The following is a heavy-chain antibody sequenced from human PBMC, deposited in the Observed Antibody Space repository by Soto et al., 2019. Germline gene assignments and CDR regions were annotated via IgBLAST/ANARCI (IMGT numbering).Heavy chain of an antibody. V-gene: IGHV1-18*04. CDR1: GYTFRSHG. Sequence: QAQLVQSGAEVKKPGASVKVSCKASGYTFRSHGITWVRQAPGQGREWMGWFSANNGNTNYARKLQGRVTMTTDTSTSTAYMELRSLKSDDTAVYYCARGGGYCSGGNCYSLDCWGQGTLVSVSS. D-gene: IGHD2-15*01. J-gene: IGHJ4*02. CDR3: ARGGGYCSGGNCYSLDC. CDR2: FSANNGNT.